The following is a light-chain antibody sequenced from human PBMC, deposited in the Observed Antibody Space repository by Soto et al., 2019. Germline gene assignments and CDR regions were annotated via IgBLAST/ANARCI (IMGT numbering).Light chain of an antibody. J-gene: IGKJ2*01. Sequence: EIVMTQSPATLSVSPGERATLSCRASQSVSSNLAWYQQKPGQPPRLLIYGASTRATGIPARFSGSGSGTEFTLTISSLQSEDFAVYYCQQYNNWPPGYTFGPGTKLEIK. CDR2: GAS. CDR3: QQYNNWPPGYT. CDR1: QSVSSN. V-gene: IGKV3-15*01.